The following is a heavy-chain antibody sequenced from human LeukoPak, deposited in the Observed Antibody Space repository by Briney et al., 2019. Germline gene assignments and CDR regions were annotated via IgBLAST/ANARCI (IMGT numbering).Heavy chain of an antibody. CDR3: ARGRINEVPAATSPIDY. J-gene: IGHJ4*02. CDR1: GGSFSGYY. D-gene: IGHD2-2*01. Sequence: TSETLSLTCAVYGGSFSGYYWSWIRQPPGKGLEWIGEINHSGSTNYNPSLKSRVTISVDTSKNQFSLKLSSVAAADTAVYYCARGRINEVPAATSPIDYWGQGTLVTVSS. CDR2: INHSGST. V-gene: IGHV4-34*01.